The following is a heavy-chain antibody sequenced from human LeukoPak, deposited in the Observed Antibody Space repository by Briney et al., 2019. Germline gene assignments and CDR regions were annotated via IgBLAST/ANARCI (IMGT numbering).Heavy chain of an antibody. V-gene: IGHV3-72*01. CDR2: TRNKANSYTT. D-gene: IGHD4-23*01. Sequence: GGSLRLSCAASGXTLSDSYMDWVRQAPGKGLEWVGRTRNKANSYTTEYSASVIGRFTISRDGSKNSLYLQMNSLKTEDTAVYYCVRDRSGGFDYWGQGTLVTVSS. CDR1: GXTLSDSY. J-gene: IGHJ4*02. CDR3: VRDRSGGFDY.